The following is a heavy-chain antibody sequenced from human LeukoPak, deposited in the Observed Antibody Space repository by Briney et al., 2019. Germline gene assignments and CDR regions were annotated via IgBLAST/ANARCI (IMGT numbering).Heavy chain of an antibody. Sequence: GGSLRLSCTASGFTFSSYGMHWVRQAPGKGLEWVAVISYDGSNKYYADSVKGRFTISRDNSKNTLYLQMNSLRAEDTAVYYCAKGRLGGSGSYYNVYFDYWGQGTLVTVSS. CDR1: GFTFSSYG. D-gene: IGHD3-10*01. V-gene: IGHV3-30*18. CDR3: AKGRLGGSGSYYNVYFDY. CDR2: ISYDGSNK. J-gene: IGHJ4*02.